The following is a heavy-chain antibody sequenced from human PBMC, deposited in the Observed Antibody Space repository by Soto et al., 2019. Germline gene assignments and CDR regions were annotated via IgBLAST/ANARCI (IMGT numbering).Heavy chain of an antibody. Sequence: ITLKESGPTLVKPTQTLTLTCTFSGFSLNTGGVGVGWVRQPRGKAMEWLALIYWDDDERYRPSLRSRLNITNDTITNQVVLTMNNMAPEDTATYYCVRNWRYYGGDYYYGMDAWGQGTTVTVSS. V-gene: IGHV2-5*02. CDR3: VRNWRYYGGDYYYGMDA. J-gene: IGHJ6*02. CDR1: GFSLNTGGVG. D-gene: IGHD3-10*01. CDR2: IYWDDDE.